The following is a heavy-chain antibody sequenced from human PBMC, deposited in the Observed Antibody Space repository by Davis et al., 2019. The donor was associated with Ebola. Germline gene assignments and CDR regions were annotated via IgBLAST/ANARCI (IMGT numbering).Heavy chain of an antibody. Sequence: SETLSLTCAVSGGSISSGGYSWSWIRQPPGKGLEWIGYIYHSGSTYYNPSLKSRVTISVDRSKNQFSLELRSVTAADTAVYYCAREGSSSWNDAFDIWGQGTMVTVSS. CDR2: IYHSGST. CDR1: GGSISSGGYS. D-gene: IGHD6-13*01. J-gene: IGHJ3*02. V-gene: IGHV4-30-2*01. CDR3: AREGSSSWNDAFDI.